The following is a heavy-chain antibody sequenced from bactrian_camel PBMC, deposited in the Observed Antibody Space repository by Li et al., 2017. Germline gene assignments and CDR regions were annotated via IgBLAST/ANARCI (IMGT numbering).Heavy chain of an antibody. CDR1: GFTFGDYC. Sequence: HVQLVESGGGLVQPGGSLRLSCASSGFTFGDYCMNWYRQAPGKEREGVASIDSNGDTTYADSVKGRFTISQDNAKNTVYLQMTSLQPEDTATYFCAADVDPCVVVSDTFIKIGHWSQGTQVTVST. CDR3: AADVDPCVVVSDTFIKIGH. V-gene: IGHV3S53*01. J-gene: IGHJ4*01. CDR2: IDSNGDT. D-gene: IGHD2*01.